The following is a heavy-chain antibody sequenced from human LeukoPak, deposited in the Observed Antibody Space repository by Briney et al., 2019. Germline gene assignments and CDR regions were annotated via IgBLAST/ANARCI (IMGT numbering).Heavy chain of an antibody. J-gene: IGHJ6*03. Sequence: ASVKVSCKASGGTFSSYAISWVRQAPGQGLEWTGGIIPIFGTANYAQKFQGRVTITADKSTSTAYMELSSLRSEDTAVYYCARAQREWELTYYYYYMDVWGKGTTVTVSS. CDR3: ARAQREWELTYYYYYMDV. D-gene: IGHD1-26*01. V-gene: IGHV1-69*06. CDR2: IIPIFGTA. CDR1: GGTFSSYA.